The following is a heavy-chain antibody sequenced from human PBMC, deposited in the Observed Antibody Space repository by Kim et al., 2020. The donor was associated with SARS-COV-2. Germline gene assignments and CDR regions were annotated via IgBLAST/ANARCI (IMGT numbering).Heavy chain of an antibody. D-gene: IGHD1-1*01. CDR3: VREGGNYFFGLDV. V-gene: IGHV3-74*03. CDR2: IETEAVGPP. CDR1: GFTFNHYW. J-gene: IGHJ6*02. Sequence: GGSLRLSCAASGFTFNHYWMHWVRQAPGKGLMWIARIETEAVGPPRYADFLKGRFIISRDNSKNTLYLEMNDLTVDDTAVYYCVREGGNYFFGLDVRGQGATVTVPS.